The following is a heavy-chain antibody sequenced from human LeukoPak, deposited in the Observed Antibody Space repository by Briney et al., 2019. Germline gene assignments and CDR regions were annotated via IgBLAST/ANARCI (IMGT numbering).Heavy chain of an antibody. Sequence: QTGGSLRLSCAAYGFTFSSYAMSWVRQAPGKGLEWVASITGGGDTTDHADSVRGRFIISRDNSKNTLYLQMNSLRVEDAALYHCVRAYGYSGYYQLPIDYWGQGTLVTVSS. V-gene: IGHV3-23*01. D-gene: IGHD3-22*01. CDR1: GFTFSSYA. J-gene: IGHJ4*02. CDR2: ITGGGDTT. CDR3: VRAYGYSGYYQLPIDY.